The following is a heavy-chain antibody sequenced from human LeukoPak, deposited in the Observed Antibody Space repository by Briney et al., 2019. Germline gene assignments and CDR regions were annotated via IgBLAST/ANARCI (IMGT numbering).Heavy chain of an antibody. CDR2: VSTDGSTT. V-gene: IGHV3-74*01. D-gene: IGHD2-8*01. CDR1: GFTFSNHR. Sequence: QPGGSLRLSCAASGFTFSNHRMHWVRQAPGKGLVWVSCVSTDGSTTNYADSVKGRFTISRDNAKNTLYLQMNSLRVEDTAVYYCARDTNGLAYWGLGTRVTVSS. J-gene: IGHJ4*02. CDR3: ARDTNGLAY.